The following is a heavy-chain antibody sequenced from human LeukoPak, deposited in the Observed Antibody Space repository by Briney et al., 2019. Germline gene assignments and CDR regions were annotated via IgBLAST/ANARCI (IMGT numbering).Heavy chain of an antibody. CDR1: GGSISSYY. D-gene: IGHD3-10*01. Sequence: PSETLSLTCTVSGGSISSYYWSWIRQPPGKGLEWIGYIYYSGSTNYNPSLKSRVTISVDTSKNQFSLKLSSVTVADTAVYYCARLWFGELLPVEYYYGMDVWGQGTTVTVSS. CDR3: ARLWFGELLPVEYYYGMDV. J-gene: IGHJ6*02. CDR2: IYYSGST. V-gene: IGHV4-59*08.